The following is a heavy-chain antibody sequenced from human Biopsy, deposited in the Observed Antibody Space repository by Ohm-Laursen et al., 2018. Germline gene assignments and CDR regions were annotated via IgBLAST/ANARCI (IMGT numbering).Heavy chain of an antibody. CDR1: GFNFNHYA. Sequence: SLRLSCTASGFNFNHYAMQWVRQVPGKGLEWVSSISWSNDNIHYADSVKGRFTISRDNAKNSLFLQMNSLTTEDTALYHCVRGYSSSWSGYLDHWGQGTLVTVSS. J-gene: IGHJ4*02. CDR2: ISWSNDNI. CDR3: VRGYSSSWSGYLDH. D-gene: IGHD3-3*01. V-gene: IGHV3-9*01.